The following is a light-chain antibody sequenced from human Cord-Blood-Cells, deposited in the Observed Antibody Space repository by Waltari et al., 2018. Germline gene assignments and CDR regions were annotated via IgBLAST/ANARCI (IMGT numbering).Light chain of an antibody. V-gene: IGKV3-20*01. Sequence: EIVLTQSPGTLSLSPGERATLSCRASQSVSSSYLAWYQQKPGQAPRLIIYGASNRATGIPDRFSGSGSGTDFTLTISRLEPEDFAVYYCQQYGSSRSITFGQGTRLEIK. CDR2: GAS. J-gene: IGKJ5*01. CDR3: QQYGSSRSIT. CDR1: QSVSSSY.